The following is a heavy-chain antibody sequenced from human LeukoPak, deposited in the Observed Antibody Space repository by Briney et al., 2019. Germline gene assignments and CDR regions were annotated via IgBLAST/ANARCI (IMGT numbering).Heavy chain of an antibody. J-gene: IGHJ4*02. CDR2: IYYSGST. D-gene: IGHD6-13*01. Sequence: TSETLSLTCTVSGGSISSYYWSWIRQPPGKGLEWIGYIYYSGSTNYNPSLKSRVTISVDTSKNQFSLKLSSVTAADTAVYYCAREARSGTAADYWGQGTLVTVSS. CDR3: AREARSGTAADY. V-gene: IGHV4-59*01. CDR1: GGSISSYY.